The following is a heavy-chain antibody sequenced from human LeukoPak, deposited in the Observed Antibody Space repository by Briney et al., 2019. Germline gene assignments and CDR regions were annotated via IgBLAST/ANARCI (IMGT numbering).Heavy chain of an antibody. CDR3: ARVDSGHDYGPS. CDR1: GYTFTAYY. CDR2: INPNSGDT. V-gene: IGHV1-2*06. D-gene: IGHD5-12*01. J-gene: IGHJ3*01. Sequence: GASVTVSFKASGYTFTAYYMHWVRQVPGQGLEWMGRINPNSGDTDYAQKFQGRVIMTRDTSISTAYMEVSRLRSDDTAGYYCARVDSGHDYGPSWGQGTTVTVSS.